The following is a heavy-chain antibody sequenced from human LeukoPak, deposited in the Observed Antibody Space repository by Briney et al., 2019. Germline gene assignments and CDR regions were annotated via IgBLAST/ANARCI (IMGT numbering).Heavy chain of an antibody. CDR2: IYTSGST. V-gene: IGHV4-61*02. Sequence: PSETLSLTCTVSGGSLSSGSYYWSWIRQPAGKGLEWIGRIYTSGSTNYNPSLKSRVTISVDTSKNQFSLKLSSVTAADTAVYYCARGGGDWGFHQSDYWGQGTLVTVSS. CDR3: ARGGGDWGFHQSDY. CDR1: GGSLSSGSYY. D-gene: IGHD2-21*01. J-gene: IGHJ4*02.